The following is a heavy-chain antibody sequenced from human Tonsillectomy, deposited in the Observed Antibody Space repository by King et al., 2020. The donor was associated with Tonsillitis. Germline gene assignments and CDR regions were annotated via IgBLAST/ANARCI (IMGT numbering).Heavy chain of an antibody. J-gene: IGHJ4*01. D-gene: IGHD2-21*02. CDR3: ARDSTYCGGDCPQDY. CDR1: GFTFSSYS. CDR2: ISSSSSFI. V-gene: IGHV3-21*01. Sequence: VQLVESGGGLVKPGGSLRLSCAASGFTFSSYSMNWVRQAPGKGLEWVSSISSSSSFIYYADSVKGRFTISRDNAKNSLYLQMNSLRAEDTAVYYCARDSTYCGGDCPQDYWGHGTLVTVSS.